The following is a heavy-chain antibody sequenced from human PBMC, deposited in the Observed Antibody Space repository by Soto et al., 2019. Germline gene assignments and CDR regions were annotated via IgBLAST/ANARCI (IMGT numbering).Heavy chain of an antibody. CDR1: GFTFRCYG. CDR2: ISYDVSXK. CDR3: AKDLTGTY. D-gene: IGHD1-20*01. J-gene: IGHJ4*02. V-gene: IGHV3-30*18. Sequence: GGSLRLSCAASGFTFRCYGLHWVRQAPGKGLEWVAVISYDVSXKYYPDSVQGRFTISRDNSKNTLYLQMNSRRAEDTAVYYCAKDLTGTYWGQGTLVTVSS.